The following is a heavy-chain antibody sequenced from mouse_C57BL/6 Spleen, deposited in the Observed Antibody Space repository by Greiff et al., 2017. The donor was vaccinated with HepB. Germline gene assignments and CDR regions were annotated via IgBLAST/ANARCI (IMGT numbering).Heavy chain of an antibody. CDR3: TGGVTTDYYAMDY. J-gene: IGHJ4*01. CDR2: IYPGNSDT. D-gene: IGHD2-2*01. V-gene: IGHV1-5*01. Sequence: VQLQQSGTVLARPGASVKMSCKTSGYTFTSYWMHWVKQRPGQGLEWIGAIYPGNSDTSYNQKFKGKAKLTAVTSASTAYMELSSLTNEDSAVYYCTGGVTTDYYAMDYWGQGTSVTVSS. CDR1: GYTFTSYW.